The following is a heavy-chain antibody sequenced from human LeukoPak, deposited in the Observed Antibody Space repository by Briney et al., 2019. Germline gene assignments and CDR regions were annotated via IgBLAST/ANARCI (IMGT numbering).Heavy chain of an antibody. CDR1: GFTFSTCI. CDR2: ISGGGGST. V-gene: IGHV3-23*01. J-gene: IGHJ4*02. Sequence: GGSLRLSCAASGFTFSTCIMTWVRQAPGKGLEWVSAISGGGGSTYYADSVKGRSTISRDNSKNTLFLQMNSLRAEDTAIYYCAKDNPMYSSSSDFWGQGTLVTVSS. CDR3: AKDNPMYSSSSDF. D-gene: IGHD6-6*01.